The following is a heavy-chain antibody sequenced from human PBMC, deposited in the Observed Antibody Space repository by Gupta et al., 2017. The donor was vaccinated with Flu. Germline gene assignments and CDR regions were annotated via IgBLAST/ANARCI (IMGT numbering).Heavy chain of an antibody. V-gene: IGHV3-74*01. D-gene: IGHD3-16*01. Sequence: PGKGLVWVSRINSDGSSTSYADSVKGRFTISRDNAKNTLYLQMNSLRAEDTAVYYCARAEGYVFYYYYGMDVWGQGTTVTVSS. J-gene: IGHJ6*02. CDR2: INSDGSST. CDR3: ARAEGYVFYYYYGMDV.